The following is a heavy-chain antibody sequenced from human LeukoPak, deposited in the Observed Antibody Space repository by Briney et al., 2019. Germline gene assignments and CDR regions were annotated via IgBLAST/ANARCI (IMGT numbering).Heavy chain of an antibody. J-gene: IGHJ6*02. CDR1: GFTFSSYA. D-gene: IGHD3-10*01. Sequence: PGGSLRLSCAASGFTFSSYAMSWVRQAPGKGLEWVSAISGSGGSTYYADSVKGRFTTSRDNSKNTLYLQMNSLRAEDTAVYYCAKDTLIRGVIKNYYYYGLDVWGRGTTVTVSS. CDR3: AKDTLIRGVIKNYYYYGLDV. V-gene: IGHV3-23*01. CDR2: ISGSGGST.